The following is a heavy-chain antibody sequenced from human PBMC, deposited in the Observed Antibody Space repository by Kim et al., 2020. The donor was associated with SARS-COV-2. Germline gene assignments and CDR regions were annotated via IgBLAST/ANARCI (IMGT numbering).Heavy chain of an antibody. CDR2: IYYSGST. CDR1: GGSISRYY. V-gene: IGHV4-59*01. Sequence: SETLSLTCTVSGGSISRYYWSWIRQPPGEGLEWIGYIYYSGSTNYNPSLKSRVTISVDTSKNQFSLKLSSVTAADTAVYYCARDSSLRWFDPWGPGTLVTVSS. J-gene: IGHJ5*02. D-gene: IGHD6-6*01. CDR3: ARDSSLRWFDP.